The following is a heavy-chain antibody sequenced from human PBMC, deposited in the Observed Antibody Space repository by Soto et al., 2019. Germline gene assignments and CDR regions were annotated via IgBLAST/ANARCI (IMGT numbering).Heavy chain of an antibody. CDR2: IYWDDDK. V-gene: IGHV2-5*02. D-gene: IGHD2-21*02. J-gene: IGHJ6*02. Sequence: QITLKESGPTLVKPTQTLTLTCTFSGLSLSTTGVGVGWIRQPPGKALEWIALIYWDDDKRYSPSLKSRLTITKDITNDQVVLTLTYIDPVDIATYYGVQSRCGGDCLQSYSSHSYYGLDVWGQGTTVTVSS. CDR1: GLSLSTTGVG. CDR3: VQSRCGGDCLQSYSSHSYYGLDV.